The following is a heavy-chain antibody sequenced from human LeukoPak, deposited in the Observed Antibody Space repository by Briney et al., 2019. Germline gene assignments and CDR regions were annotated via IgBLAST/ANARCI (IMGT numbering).Heavy chain of an antibody. CDR3: ASDSISMNAFDA. Sequence: SETLSLTCTVSGGSFTTHYWCWIRQPPGKGLEWIGYISYIGSTNYNPSLKSRVTISIDTSNNEVSLMLTSVTAADTAVYYCASDSISMNAFDAWGQGTMVTVSS. CDR2: ISYIGST. D-gene: IGHD3-22*01. CDR1: GGSFTTHY. J-gene: IGHJ3*01. V-gene: IGHV4-59*11.